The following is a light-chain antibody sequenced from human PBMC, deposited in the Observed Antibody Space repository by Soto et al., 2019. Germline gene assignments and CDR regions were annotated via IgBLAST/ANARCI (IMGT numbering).Light chain of an antibody. V-gene: IGKV1-5*01. CDR1: QSISSW. J-gene: IGKJ4*01. CDR3: QQVKSYPRT. CDR2: DAS. Sequence: DIQMTQSPSTLSASIGDRVTITCRASQSISSWLAWYQQKLGRAPRLLIYDASSLESGVPSRFSGSGYGTEFTLTISSLQPEDFATYYCQQVKSYPRTFGGGTKVDIK.